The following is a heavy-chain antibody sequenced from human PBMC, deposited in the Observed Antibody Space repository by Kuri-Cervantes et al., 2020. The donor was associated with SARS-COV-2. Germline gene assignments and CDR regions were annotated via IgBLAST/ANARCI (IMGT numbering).Heavy chain of an antibody. CDR1: GFTFRSSG. V-gene: IGHV3-30*03. CDR3: ARDELELHDDAFDI. Sequence: GESLKISCAASGFTFRSSGMHWVRQAPGKGLEWVALLSNDGAHEYYADSVKGRFTISRDNAKNSLYLQMNSLRAEDTAVYYCARDELELHDDAFDIWGQGTMVTVSS. D-gene: IGHD1-7*01. CDR2: LSNDGAHE. J-gene: IGHJ3*02.